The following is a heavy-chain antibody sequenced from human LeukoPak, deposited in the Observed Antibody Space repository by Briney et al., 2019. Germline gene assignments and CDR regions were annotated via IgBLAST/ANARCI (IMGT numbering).Heavy chain of an antibody. CDR3: ARDPEYYYDSSGYYHDY. Sequence: AGGSLRLSCAASGFTFSTFAMIWVRQPPGKGLEWVSSIFPSGGEIHYADSVRGRFTISRDNAKNSLYLQMNSLRAEDTAVYYCARDPEYYYDSSGYYHDYWGQGTLVTVSS. D-gene: IGHD3-22*01. V-gene: IGHV3-21*01. CDR1: GFTFSTFA. CDR2: IFPSGGEI. J-gene: IGHJ4*02.